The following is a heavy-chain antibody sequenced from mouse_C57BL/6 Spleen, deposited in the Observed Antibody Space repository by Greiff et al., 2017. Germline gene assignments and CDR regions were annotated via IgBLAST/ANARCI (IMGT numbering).Heavy chain of an antibody. CDR1: GFTFSDYG. J-gene: IGHJ4*01. Sequence: EVHLVESGGGLVKPGGSLKLSCAASGFTFSDYGMHWVRQAPEKGLEWVAYISSGSSTIYYADTVKGRFTISRDNAKNTLFLQMTSLRSEDTAMYYCATPDGSPMDYWGQGTSVTVSS. CDR2: ISSGSSTI. V-gene: IGHV5-17*01. CDR3: ATPDGSPMDY. D-gene: IGHD1-1*01.